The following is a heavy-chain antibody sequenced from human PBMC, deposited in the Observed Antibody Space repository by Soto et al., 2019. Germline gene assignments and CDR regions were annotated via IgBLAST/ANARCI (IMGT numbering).Heavy chain of an antibody. CDR3: ATVPWTAAAS. J-gene: IGHJ5*02. D-gene: IGHD6-13*01. CDR1: GFTFSSNW. V-gene: IGHV3-7*01. CDR2: IKPDGSEQ. Sequence: EVQLVESGGGLVQPEGSLRLSCAASGFTFSSNWMNWVRQAPGKGLEWVATIKPDGSEQDYVESVKGRFTISRDNAKNSVHLQMYSLRAEDTAVYYCATVPWTAAASWGQGTLVTVSS.